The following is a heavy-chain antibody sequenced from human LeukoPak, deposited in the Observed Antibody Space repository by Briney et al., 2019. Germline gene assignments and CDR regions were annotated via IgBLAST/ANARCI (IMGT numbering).Heavy chain of an antibody. CDR1: GYSFTSYW. CDR3: ARLGAMVRGVIAHFDY. J-gene: IGHJ4*02. Sequence: GESLKNSCKGSGYSFTSYWIGWVRRMPGKGLEWMGIIYPGDSDTRYSPSFQGQVTISADKSISTAYLQWSSLKASDTAMYYCARLGAMVRGVIAHFDYWGQGTLVTVSS. CDR2: IYPGDSDT. V-gene: IGHV5-51*01. D-gene: IGHD3-10*01.